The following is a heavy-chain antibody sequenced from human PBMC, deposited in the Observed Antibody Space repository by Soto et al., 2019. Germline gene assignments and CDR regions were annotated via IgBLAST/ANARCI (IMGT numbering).Heavy chain of an antibody. CDR2: ISAVSTYI. D-gene: IGHD3-10*01. CDR1: GFNFGSYV. CDR3: ARVAIIKVGGIKNYYFDS. J-gene: IGHJ4*02. Sequence: PGGSLRLSCVASGFNFGSYVMYWVRQAPGKRLEWVSSISAVSTYIYYGDSVKGRFTISRDNAKNSMFLQMDSLTVEDTAVYYCARVAIIKVGGIKNYYFDSWGQGIPVTVSS. V-gene: IGHV3-21*01.